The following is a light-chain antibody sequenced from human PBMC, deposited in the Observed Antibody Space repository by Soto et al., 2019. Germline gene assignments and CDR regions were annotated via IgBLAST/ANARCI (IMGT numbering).Light chain of an antibody. CDR2: AAS. CDR1: QDIDFY. J-gene: IGKJ1*01. V-gene: IGKV1-39*01. Sequence: DIPMTQSPSSLSASVGGRVTITCRAGQDIDFYLNWYQHKPGKAPKLLIYAASILQSGVPSRFSGSGSGTEFILTINNLQPEDFASYFCLQVYSFPRTFGLGTKVDI. CDR3: LQVYSFPRT.